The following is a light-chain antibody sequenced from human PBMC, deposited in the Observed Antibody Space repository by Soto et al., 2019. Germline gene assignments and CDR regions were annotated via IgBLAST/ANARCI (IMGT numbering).Light chain of an antibody. Sequence: EIVITQSPATLSVSPGERATLSCRASQSVSSNLAWYQQKPGQAPRLLIYGASTRATGIPARFSGSGSGTEFTLTISSLQSEDFAVYYCQQYNNWSALTFGGGTKV. V-gene: IGKV3-15*01. CDR2: GAS. J-gene: IGKJ4*01. CDR1: QSVSSN. CDR3: QQYNNWSALT.